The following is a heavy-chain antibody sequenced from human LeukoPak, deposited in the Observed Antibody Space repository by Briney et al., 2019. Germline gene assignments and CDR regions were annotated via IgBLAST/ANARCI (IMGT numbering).Heavy chain of an antibody. Sequence: GGSLRLYCAASGFTFSGSWMHWGRQAPGPGLLWVSRINTDGTTINYADSVKGRFAISRDNAKNTLYLQMHSLTAEDTAVYYCATAGNYRFDYWGQGILVTVSS. CDR2: INTDGTTI. CDR3: ATAGNYRFDY. J-gene: IGHJ4*02. CDR1: GFTFSGSW. V-gene: IGHV3-74*01. D-gene: IGHD5-24*01.